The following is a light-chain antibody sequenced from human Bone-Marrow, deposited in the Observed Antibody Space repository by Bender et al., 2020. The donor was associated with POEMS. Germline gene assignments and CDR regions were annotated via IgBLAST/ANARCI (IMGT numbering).Light chain of an antibody. V-gene: IGLV1-36*01. Sequence: SVLTQPASVSGSPGQSITISCTGSSTDIGNHGVNWYQQLPGEAPKLLIYYDDLLTPGVSDRFSASKSGTSASLASSGLQSEDEALYYCSAWDDSLSGWVFGGGTKLTVL. CDR2: YDD. CDR3: SAWDDSLSGWV. CDR1: STDIGNHG. J-gene: IGLJ3*02.